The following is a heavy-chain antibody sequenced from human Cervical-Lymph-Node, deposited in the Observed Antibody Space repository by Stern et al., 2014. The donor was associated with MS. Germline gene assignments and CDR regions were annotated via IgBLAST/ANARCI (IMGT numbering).Heavy chain of an antibody. D-gene: IGHD3-16*01. J-gene: IGHJ3*02. CDR2: IYNSGST. CDR3: ARDGGRGSNAFDI. Sequence: QMQLVQSGPGLVKPSETLSLTCTVSGASVTSHTYYWSWIRQPPGKELEWIGYIYNSGSTDYNPSLQSRVTISVDTSKNQFSLKLSSVTAADTAVYYCARDGGRGSNAFDIWGQGTVVTVSS. V-gene: IGHV4-61*01. CDR1: GASVTSHTYY.